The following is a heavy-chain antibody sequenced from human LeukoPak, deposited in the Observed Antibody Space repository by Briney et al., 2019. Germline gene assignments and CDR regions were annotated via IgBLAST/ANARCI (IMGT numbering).Heavy chain of an antibody. J-gene: IGHJ5*02. CDR2: INHSGST. V-gene: IGHV4-34*01. Sequence: SETLSLTCAVYGGSFSGYYWSWIRQPPGKGLEWIGEINHSGSTNYNPSLKSRVTISVDTSKNQFSLKLSSVTAADTAVYYWARGRIAARSWAWFGPCCQGTLVTVSS. CDR1: GGSFSGYY. D-gene: IGHD6-6*01. CDR3: ARGRIAARSWAWFGP.